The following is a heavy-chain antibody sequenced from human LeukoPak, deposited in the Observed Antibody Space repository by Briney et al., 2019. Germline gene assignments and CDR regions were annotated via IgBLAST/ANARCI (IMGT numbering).Heavy chain of an antibody. D-gene: IGHD6-13*01. CDR1: GFTFSSYA. Sequence: PGRSLRLSCAASGFTFSSYAMHWVRQAPGKGLECVAVISYDGSNKYYADSVKGRFTISRDNSKNTLYLQMNSLRAEDTAVYYCARDLAAAGTFDYWGQGTLVTVSS. V-gene: IGHV3-30-3*01. CDR3: ARDLAAAGTFDY. J-gene: IGHJ4*02. CDR2: ISYDGSNK.